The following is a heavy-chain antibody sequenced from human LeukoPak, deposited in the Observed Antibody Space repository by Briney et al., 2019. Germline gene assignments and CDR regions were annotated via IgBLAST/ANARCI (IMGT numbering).Heavy chain of an antibody. J-gene: IGHJ4*02. V-gene: IGHV1-46*01. CDR3: ARDFWNGQAPGDD. D-gene: IGHD3-3*01. Sequence: WASVKVSCKASGYTFTSYHMHWVRQAPGQGLEWMGIINPSGGTTNYAQKFRGRVTMTRDTSITTAYMELTSLKSDDSAVYYCARDFWNGQAPGDDWGQGTLVTVSS. CDR1: GYTFTSYH. CDR2: INPSGGTT.